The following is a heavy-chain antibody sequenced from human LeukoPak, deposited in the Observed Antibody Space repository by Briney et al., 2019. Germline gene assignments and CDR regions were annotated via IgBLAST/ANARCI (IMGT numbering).Heavy chain of an antibody. Sequence: PGGSLRLSCAASGFTFSSYAMSWVRQAPGKGLEWVSAISGTGGSTYYADSVKGRFTISRDNSRNTLFLQMNTLRVEDTAVYYCAKDRLGELRPLYFDYWGQGTLVTVSS. V-gene: IGHV3-23*01. J-gene: IGHJ4*02. CDR3: AKDRLGELRPLYFDY. D-gene: IGHD3-10*01. CDR2: ISGTGGST. CDR1: GFTFSSYA.